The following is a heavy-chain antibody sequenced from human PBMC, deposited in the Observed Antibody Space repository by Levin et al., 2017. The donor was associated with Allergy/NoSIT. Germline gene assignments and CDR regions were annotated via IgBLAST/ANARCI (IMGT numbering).Heavy chain of an antibody. CDR1: GGSIRNDDYY. CDR2: IYYSGNT. Sequence: SETLSLTCTVSGGSIRNDDYYWRWVRQHPGKGLEWIGDIYYSGNTFYNPSLKSRVTISIDTSNNQFSLNLSSVTAADTAVYYCARDRQSDYYYYGMDVWGQGTTVTVSS. CDR3: ARDRQSDYYYYGMDV. V-gene: IGHV4-31*03. D-gene: IGHD6-19*01. J-gene: IGHJ6*02.